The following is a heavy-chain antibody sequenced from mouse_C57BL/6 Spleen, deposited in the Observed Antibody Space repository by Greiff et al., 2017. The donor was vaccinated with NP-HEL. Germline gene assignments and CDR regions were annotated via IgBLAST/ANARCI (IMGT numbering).Heavy chain of an antibody. CDR3: ARDLYYDGSLFAY. D-gene: IGHD1-1*01. J-gene: IGHJ3*01. CDR1: GYSITSGYY. CDR2: ISYDGSN. V-gene: IGHV3-6*01. Sequence: ESGPGLVKPSQSLSLTCSVTGYSITSGYYWNWIRQFPGNKLEWMGYISYDGSNNYNPSPKNRISITRDTSKNQFFLKLNSVTTEDTATDYCARDLYYDGSLFAYWGQGTLVTVSA.